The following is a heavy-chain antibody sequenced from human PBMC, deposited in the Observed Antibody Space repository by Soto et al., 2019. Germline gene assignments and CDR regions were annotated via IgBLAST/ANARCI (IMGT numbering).Heavy chain of an antibody. CDR3: ARGEEGSGSYYNT. J-gene: IGHJ5*02. V-gene: IGHV4-34*01. CDR1: GGSFSGYY. D-gene: IGHD3-10*01. Sequence: QVQLQQWGAGLLMPSETLSLTCAVYGGSFSGYYWSWIRQPPGKGLEWIGEINHSGSTNYNPSLKSRVTISVDTSKNQFSLKLSSVTAADTAVYYCARGEEGSGSYYNTWGQGTLVTVSS. CDR2: INHSGST.